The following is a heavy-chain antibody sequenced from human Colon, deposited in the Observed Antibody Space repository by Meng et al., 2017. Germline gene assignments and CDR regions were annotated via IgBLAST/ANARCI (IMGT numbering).Heavy chain of an antibody. J-gene: IGHJ4*02. V-gene: IGHV3-30*07. Sequence: QVLLVASGGGVVQPGRSLRLSCVASGFNFNTYAMHWVRQAPGKGLEWVAVISSDANYKYYAASVQGRFSISRDNSENTVYLQMNSLRAEDTAVYYCARELQLGYWGQGTLVTVSS. CDR1: GFNFNTYA. CDR2: ISSDANYK. D-gene: IGHD5-24*01. CDR3: ARELQLGY.